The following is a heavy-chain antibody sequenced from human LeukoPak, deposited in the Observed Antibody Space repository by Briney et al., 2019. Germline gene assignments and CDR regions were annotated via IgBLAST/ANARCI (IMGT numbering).Heavy chain of an antibody. CDR3: ARLRGRSGFYMDV. CDR2: IYTSGSA. J-gene: IGHJ6*03. CDR1: GGSISSYY. Sequence: SETLSLTCTVSGGSISSYYWSWIRQPPGKGLEWIGYIYTSGSANYNPSLKSRVTISVDTSKNQFSLKLSSVTAADTAVYYCARLRGRSGFYMDVWSKGTTVTVSS. V-gene: IGHV4-4*09. D-gene: IGHD3-3*01.